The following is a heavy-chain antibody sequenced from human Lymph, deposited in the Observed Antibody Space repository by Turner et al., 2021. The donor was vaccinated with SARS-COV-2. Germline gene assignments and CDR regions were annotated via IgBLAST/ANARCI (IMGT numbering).Heavy chain of an antibody. J-gene: IGHJ4*02. CDR1: GFTFSSYA. CDR2: ISYDESDK. D-gene: IGHD3-22*01. CDR3: ARDRDSSGWVDY. V-gene: IGHV3-30*04. Sequence: QVQLVESGGGVVQPRRSLRLSCAASGFTFSSYAMLWVRQAPGKGLEWVAFISYDESDKYYADSVKGRFTFSRDNSKNTLYLRMNSLRAEDTAVYNCARDRDSSGWVDYWGQGTLVTVSS.